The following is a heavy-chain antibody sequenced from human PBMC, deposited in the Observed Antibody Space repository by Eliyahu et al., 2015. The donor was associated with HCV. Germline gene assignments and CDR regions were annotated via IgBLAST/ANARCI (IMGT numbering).Heavy chain of an antibody. CDR2: IYHLGTT. D-gene: IGHD2/OR15-2a*01. Sequence: QVQLQESGPGLVRPSQTLSLTCPVSGGXIXSDEYYWSWIRQSPGMGLQWIGYIYHLGTTASNPSLRGRPVITVDSSKNQFSLRLDSVTAADTAVYYCAGHRARPRHPMFYFYYMDVWGKGTTVTVSS. CDR3: AGHRARPRHPMFYFYYMDV. J-gene: IGHJ6*03. CDR1: GGXIXSDEYY. V-gene: IGHV4-30-4*01.